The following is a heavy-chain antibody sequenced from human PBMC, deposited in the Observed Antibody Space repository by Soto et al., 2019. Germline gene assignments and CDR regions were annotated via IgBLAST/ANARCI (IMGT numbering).Heavy chain of an antibody. Sequence: ASLKVSCKVSGYTLTELSMHWVRQAPGKGLEWMGGFDPEDGETIYSQKFQGRVTMTEDTSTDTPYMELSSLRSEDTAVYYCATPMYYYDSSGYLDRWGQGTLVPVSS. D-gene: IGHD3-22*01. CDR3: ATPMYYYDSSGYLDR. CDR1: GYTLTELS. V-gene: IGHV1-24*01. J-gene: IGHJ5*02. CDR2: FDPEDGET.